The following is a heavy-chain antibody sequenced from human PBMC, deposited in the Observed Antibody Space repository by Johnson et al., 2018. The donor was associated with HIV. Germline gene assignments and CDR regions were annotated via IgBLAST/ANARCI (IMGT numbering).Heavy chain of an antibody. Sequence: QVQLVESGGGLVKPGGSLRLSCAASGFTFSDYYMSWIRQAPGKGLEWVSYISSSGSTIYYADSLKGRFTISRDNAQSSLYLQMENLRAEDSAIYYCARDGVYSSPHDAFDIWGQGTTVTVSS. CDR1: GFTFSDYY. CDR2: ISSSGSTI. CDR3: ARDGVYSSPHDAFDI. D-gene: IGHD6-13*01. J-gene: IGHJ3*02. V-gene: IGHV3-11*01.